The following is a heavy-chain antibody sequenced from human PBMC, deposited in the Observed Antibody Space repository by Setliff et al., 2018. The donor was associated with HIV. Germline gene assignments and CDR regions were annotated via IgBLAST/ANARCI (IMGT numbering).Heavy chain of an antibody. CDR3: ARILRGYSYGYIEIAFDI. V-gene: IGHV4-59*01. D-gene: IGHD5-18*01. Sequence: SETLSLTCTVSGASISSYYWGWIRQTPGKGLELIGYIYYSGSTNYNPSLKSRVTISVDTSKSQFSLKLTSVAAADTAVYYCARILRGYSYGYIEIAFDIWGQGTMVTVSS. CDR2: IYYSGST. J-gene: IGHJ3*02. CDR1: GASISSYY.